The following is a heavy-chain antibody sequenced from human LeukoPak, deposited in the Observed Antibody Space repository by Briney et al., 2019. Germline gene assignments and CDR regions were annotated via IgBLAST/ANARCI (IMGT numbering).Heavy chain of an antibody. V-gene: IGHV3-23*01. J-gene: IGHJ3*02. CDR2: VSGSVRPGGSGP. D-gene: IGHD6-13*01. CDR3: VRLDPPSSSWFHGAFEI. Sequence: GGSLRLSCAASGFTFSLYAMSWVRQAPGKGLEWVSSVSGSVRPGGSGPYYADSVKGRFTTSRDNSKSTLYLQLTSLRGEDTAFYYCVRLDPPSSSWFHGAFEIWGQGTMVTVSS. CDR1: GFTFSLYA.